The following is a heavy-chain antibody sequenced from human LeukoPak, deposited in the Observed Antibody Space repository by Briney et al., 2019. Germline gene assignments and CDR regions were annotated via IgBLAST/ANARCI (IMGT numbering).Heavy chain of an antibody. D-gene: IGHD5-24*01. Sequence: SVTVSCKASGGSFSSYGISWVRQAPGQGLEWMGGIIPIFGTANYAQKFQGRVTITADKSTSTAYMELSSLRSEDTAVYYCARLSSGFKDGYWGQGTLVTVSS. CDR2: IIPIFGTA. CDR1: GGSFSSYG. CDR3: ARLSSGFKDGY. V-gene: IGHV1-69*06. J-gene: IGHJ4*02.